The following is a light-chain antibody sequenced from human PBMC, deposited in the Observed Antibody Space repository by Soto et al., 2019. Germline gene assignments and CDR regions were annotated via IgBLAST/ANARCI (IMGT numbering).Light chain of an antibody. J-gene: IGLJ1*01. Sequence: QSVLTEPASVSGSPGQSSTISCTGTSSDVGGYNYVSWYQQHPGKAPKLMIYEVNNRPSGVSNRFSGSKSGNTASLTISGLQAEDEADYYCSSYTSSYTYVFGAGTKLTVL. V-gene: IGLV2-14*01. CDR1: SSDVGGYNY. CDR3: SSYTSSYTYV. CDR2: EVN.